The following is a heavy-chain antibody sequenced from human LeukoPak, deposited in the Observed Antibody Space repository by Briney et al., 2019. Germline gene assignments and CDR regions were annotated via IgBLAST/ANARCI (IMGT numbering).Heavy chain of an antibody. V-gene: IGHV4-34*01. J-gene: IGHJ4*02. CDR3: ARSPRGGLGELSTGYLDY. CDR1: GGSFSGYY. CDR2: INHSGST. D-gene: IGHD3-16*02. Sequence: SETLSLTCAVYGGSFSGYYWSWIRQPPGKGLEWIGEINHSGSTNYNPSLKSRVTISVDTSKNQFSLKLSSVTAADTAVYYCARSPRGGLGELSTGYLDYWGQGTLVTVSS.